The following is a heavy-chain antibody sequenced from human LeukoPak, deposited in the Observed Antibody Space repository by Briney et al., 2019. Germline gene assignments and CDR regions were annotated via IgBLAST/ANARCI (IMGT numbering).Heavy chain of an antibody. CDR2: ISSSGSTI. CDR3: ARYEYTGFGELLYSGAYFDY. Sequence: GGSLRLSCAAAGFTFSDYYMSWIRQAPGKGLEWVSYISSSGSTIYYADSVKGRFTISRDNAKNSLYLQMNSLRAEDTAVYYCARYEYTGFGELLYSGAYFDYWGQGTLVTVSS. D-gene: IGHD3-10*01. V-gene: IGHV3-11*01. J-gene: IGHJ4*02. CDR1: GFTFSDYY.